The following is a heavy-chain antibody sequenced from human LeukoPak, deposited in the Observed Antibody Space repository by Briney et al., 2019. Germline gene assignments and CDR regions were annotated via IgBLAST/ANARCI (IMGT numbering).Heavy chain of an antibody. Sequence: GSVKVSCKPSGYTFTGYYIHWVRQAPGQGLEWMGWINPNSGGTNYAQKFRGRVTMTRDTSISTAYMELSGLTSDDTAVYYCAKEGDGYHPWGQGTLVTVSS. J-gene: IGHJ5*02. CDR3: AKEGDGYHP. CDR1: GYTFTGYY. CDR2: INPNSGGT. D-gene: IGHD5-24*01. V-gene: IGHV1-2*02.